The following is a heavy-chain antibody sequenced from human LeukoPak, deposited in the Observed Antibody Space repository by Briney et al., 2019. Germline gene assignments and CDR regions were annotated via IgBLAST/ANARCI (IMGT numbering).Heavy chain of an antibody. CDR2: TGGSDDNT. CDR1: GFSFNGYA. V-gene: IGHV3-23*01. CDR3: TKDLMTGFSSGWYLAY. D-gene: IGHD6-19*01. Sequence: PGGSLRLSCEGSGFSFNGYAMSWVRQAPGKGLEWVAVTGGSDDNTHYADSVKGRFSISRDTSENRLFLQMNSLRPDDSALYYCTKDLMTGFSSGWYLAYWGQGTLVTASS. J-gene: IGHJ4*02.